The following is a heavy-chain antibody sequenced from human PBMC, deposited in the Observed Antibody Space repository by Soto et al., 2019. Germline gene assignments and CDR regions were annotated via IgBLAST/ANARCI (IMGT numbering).Heavy chain of an antibody. J-gene: IGHJ6*03. V-gene: IGHV4-34*01. D-gene: IGHD2-2*02. CDR2: INHSGST. CDR3: ARGYCSSTSCYRYYYYYYMDV. Sequence: PSETLSLTCAVYGGSFSGYYWSWIRQPPGKGLEWIGEINHSGSTNYNPSLKSRVTISVDTSKNQFSLKLSSVTAADTAVYYCARGYCSSTSCYRYYYYYYMDVWGKGTTVTVSS. CDR1: GGSFSGYY.